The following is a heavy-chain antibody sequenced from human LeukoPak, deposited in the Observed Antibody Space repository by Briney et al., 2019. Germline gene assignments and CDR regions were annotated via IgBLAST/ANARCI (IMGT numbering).Heavy chain of an antibody. CDR2: IYYSGST. V-gene: IGHV4-59*08. CDR1: GGSISSYY. J-gene: IGHJ5*02. CDR3: AGTTVTTSNWFDP. Sequence: PSETLSLTCTVSGGSISSYYWSWIRQPPGKGLEWIGYIYYSGSTNYNPSLKGRVTISVDTSKNQFSLKLSSVTAADTAVYYCAGTTVTTSNWFDPWGQGTLVTVSS. D-gene: IGHD4-11*01.